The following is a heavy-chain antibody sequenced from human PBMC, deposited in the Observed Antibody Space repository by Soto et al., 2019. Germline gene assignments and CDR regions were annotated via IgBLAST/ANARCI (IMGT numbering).Heavy chain of an antibody. V-gene: IGHV2-5*02. D-gene: IGHD6-13*01. CDR3: EHMLAEACLFAS. CDR1: GFSLSTSGVA. J-gene: IGHJ4*02. CDR2: IYWDDDK. Sequence: QITLQESGPTLAKPTQPLTLTCTFSGFSLSTSGVAVGWIRQPPGKALEWLALIYWDDDKRYSPALTSRLTSTKDTSKTQLFPTMTNMDPADPATSYFEHMLAEACLFASCGQGTLVTVSS.